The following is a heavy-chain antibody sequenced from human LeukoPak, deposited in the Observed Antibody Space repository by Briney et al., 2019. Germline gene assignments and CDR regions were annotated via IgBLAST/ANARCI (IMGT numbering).Heavy chain of an antibody. CDR3: ARDRRLDYQLPADN. V-gene: IGHV1-18*01. Sequence: ASVKVSCKASGYTFSKYGISWVRQAPGQGLEWMGWISGYNAYTHYAQKLQGRVTMTTDTSTSTAYMELRSLRSDDTVVYYCARDRRLDYQLPADNWGQGTLVTVSS. J-gene: IGHJ4*02. D-gene: IGHD2-2*01. CDR1: GYTFSKYG. CDR2: ISGYNAYT.